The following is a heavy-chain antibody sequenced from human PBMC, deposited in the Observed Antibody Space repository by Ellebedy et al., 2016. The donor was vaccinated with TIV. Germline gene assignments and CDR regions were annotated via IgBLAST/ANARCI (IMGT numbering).Heavy chain of an antibody. CDR1: GYTFTSYD. CDR2: INPNSGGT. J-gene: IGHJ4*02. CDR3: ATWPGTAVAGS. V-gene: IGHV1-2*02. Sequence: AASVKVSCKASGYTFTSYDINWVRQAPGQGLEWMGWINPNSGGTNYAQKFQGRVTMTRDTSISTAYMELSRLRSNDTAVYYGATWPGTAVAGSWGQGTLVTVSS. D-gene: IGHD6-19*01.